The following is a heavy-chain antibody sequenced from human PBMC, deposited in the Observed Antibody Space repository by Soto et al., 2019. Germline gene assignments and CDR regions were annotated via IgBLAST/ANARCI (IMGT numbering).Heavy chain of an antibody. CDR1: EFTFSNYA. D-gene: IGHD3-3*01. CDR2: ISYGGGTT. V-gene: IGHV3-23*01. J-gene: IGHJ6*02. CDR3: ARETYYDFWSGPYYGMDV. Sequence: PGGSLRLSCAASEFTFSNYAMSWVRQAPGKGLEWVSAISYGGGTTYYADSVKGRFTISRDNSKNTLYLQMNSLRAEDTAVYYCARETYYDFWSGPYYGMDVWGQGTTVTVSS.